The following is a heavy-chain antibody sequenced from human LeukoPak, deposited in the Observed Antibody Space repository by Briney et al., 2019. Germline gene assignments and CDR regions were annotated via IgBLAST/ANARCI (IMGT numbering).Heavy chain of an antibody. Sequence: SETLSLTCTVSGGSISSGDYYWSWIRQPPGKGLEWIGYIYYSGSTYYNPSLKSRVTISVDTSKNQFSLKLSSVTAADTAVYYCARTIGYCSSTSCYTYFDYWGQGTMVTVSS. CDR2: IYYSGST. J-gene: IGHJ4*02. CDR3: ARTIGYCSSTSCYTYFDY. CDR1: GGSISSGDYY. D-gene: IGHD2-2*02. V-gene: IGHV4-30-4*08.